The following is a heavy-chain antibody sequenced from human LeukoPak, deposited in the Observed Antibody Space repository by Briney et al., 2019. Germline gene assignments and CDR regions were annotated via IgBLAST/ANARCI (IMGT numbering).Heavy chain of an antibody. CDR2: IKTDGSII. CDR3: ARVGLGEWFFDP. D-gene: IGHD1-26*01. Sequence: PGGSLRLSCAASGFIFNKYWMHWVRQAPGKGLVWVSRIKTDGSIISYADSVKGRFTISRDNAENTLYLQMNSLGAEDTAVYYCARVGLGEWFFDPWGRGTLVTVSS. J-gene: IGHJ2*01. CDR1: GFIFNKYW. V-gene: IGHV3-74*01.